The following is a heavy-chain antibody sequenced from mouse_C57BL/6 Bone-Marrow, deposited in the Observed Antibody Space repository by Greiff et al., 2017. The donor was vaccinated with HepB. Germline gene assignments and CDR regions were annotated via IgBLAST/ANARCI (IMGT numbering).Heavy chain of an antibody. CDR3: ATIYYDYDWYFDV. V-gene: IGHV1-80*01. D-gene: IGHD2-4*01. Sequence: QVQLQQSGAELVKPGASVKISCKASGYAFSSYWMNWVKQRPGKGLEWIGQIYPGDGDTNYNGKFKGKATLTADKSSSTAYMQLSSLTSEDSAVYFCATIYYDYDWYFDVWGTGTTVTVSS. CDR2: IYPGDGDT. CDR1: GYAFSSYW. J-gene: IGHJ1*03.